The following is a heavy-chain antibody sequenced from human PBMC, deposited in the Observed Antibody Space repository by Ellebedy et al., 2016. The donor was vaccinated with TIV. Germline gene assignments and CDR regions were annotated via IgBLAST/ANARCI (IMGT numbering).Heavy chain of an antibody. CDR3: ARDDVDTAMSPLFDY. Sequence: GESLKISCAASGFTFSSYWMSWVRQAPGKGLEWVANIKQDGSEKYYVDSVKGRFTISRDNAKNSLYLQMNSLRAEDTAVYYCARDDVDTAMSPLFDYWGQGTLVTVSS. J-gene: IGHJ4*02. D-gene: IGHD5-18*01. CDR1: GFTFSSYW. V-gene: IGHV3-7*01. CDR2: IKQDGSEK.